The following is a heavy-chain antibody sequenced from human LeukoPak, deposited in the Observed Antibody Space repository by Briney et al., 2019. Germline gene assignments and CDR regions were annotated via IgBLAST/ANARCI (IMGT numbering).Heavy chain of an antibody. Sequence: ASVKVSCKASGYTFTGYYIHWVRQAPGQGLEWMGRINPNSGGTNYAQKFQGRVTMTRDTSISTAYMELSRLRSDDTAVYYCARDLITMVRGVIYMDVWGKGTTVTVSS. CDR1: GYTFTGYY. CDR3: ARDLITMVRGVIYMDV. V-gene: IGHV1-2*06. CDR2: INPNSGGT. D-gene: IGHD3-10*01. J-gene: IGHJ6*03.